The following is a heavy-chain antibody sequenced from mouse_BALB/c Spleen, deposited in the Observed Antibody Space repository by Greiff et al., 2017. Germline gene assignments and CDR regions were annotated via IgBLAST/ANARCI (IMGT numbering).Heavy chain of an antibody. D-gene: IGHD2-4*01. V-gene: IGHV1-5*01. CDR3: ARSGYDYDYAMDY. CDR1: GYSFTSYW. Sequence: EVQLQQSGTVLARPGASVKMSCKASGYSFTSYWMHWVKQRPGQGLEWIGAIYPGNSDTSYNQKFKGKAKLTAVTSASTAYMELSSLTSEDSAVYFCARSGYDYDYAMDYWGQGTSVTVSS. J-gene: IGHJ4*01. CDR2: IYPGNSDT.